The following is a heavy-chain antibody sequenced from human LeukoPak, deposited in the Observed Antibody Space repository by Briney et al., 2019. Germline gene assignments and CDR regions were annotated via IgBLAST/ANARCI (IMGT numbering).Heavy chain of an antibody. CDR3: ARKPYDSGTYQVFDV. Sequence: SETLSLTCAVSGGSISNYYWNWIRQPPGKGLEWIGYLYYSGTTNYNPSLKSRVTMSIDTPKKQFSLKLSSVTAADTAVYYCARKPYDSGTYQVFDVWGQGTTVTVSS. D-gene: IGHD3-10*01. V-gene: IGHV4-59*01. CDR2: LYYSGTT. CDR1: GGSISNYY. J-gene: IGHJ3*01.